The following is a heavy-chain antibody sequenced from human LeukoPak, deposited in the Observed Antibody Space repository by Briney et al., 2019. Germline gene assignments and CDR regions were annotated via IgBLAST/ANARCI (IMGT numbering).Heavy chain of an antibody. J-gene: IGHJ6*02. D-gene: IGHD3-10*01. CDR2: ISGSGGST. CDR1: GFTFSSYS. CDR3: AKDFFYYYGSGKGGMDV. V-gene: IGHV3-23*01. Sequence: GGSLRLSCAASGFTFSSYSMNWVRQAPGKGLEWVSAISGSGGSTYYADSVKGRFTISRDNSKNTLYLQMNSLRAEDTAVYYCAKDFFYYYGSGKGGMDVWGQGTTVTVSS.